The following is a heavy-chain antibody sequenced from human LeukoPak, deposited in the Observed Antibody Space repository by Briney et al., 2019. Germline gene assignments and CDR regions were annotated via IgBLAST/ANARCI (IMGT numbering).Heavy chain of an antibody. J-gene: IGHJ4*02. Sequence: SQTLSLTRAVYGGSLSPYYCSCIPHPPERGRECSVEINQSRSNIHPPPHKSRVTISVDTPKPQFSLELSSVSAADTAVYYCARGGLYCGGDCYVDHWGQGSLVSVSS. D-gene: IGHD2-21*02. CDR1: GGSLSPYY. CDR3: ARGGLYCGGDCYVDH. CDR2: INQSRSN. V-gene: IGHV4-34*01.